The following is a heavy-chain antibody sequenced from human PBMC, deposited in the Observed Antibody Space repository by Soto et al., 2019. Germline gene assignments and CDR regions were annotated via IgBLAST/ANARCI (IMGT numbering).Heavy chain of an antibody. CDR2: ISTYNGNT. Sequence: QVQLVQSGPEVKKPGASVKVSCKASGYRFNNYGVNWVRQAPGQGLEWMGWISTYNGNTDYGQRFQGSVTMTTDISSSTSYMDVRSLTSDDTAISYCATTTSGYRGRPSSYWGQGTLVSVSS. CDR3: ATTTSGYRGRPSSY. V-gene: IGHV1-18*01. J-gene: IGHJ4*02. D-gene: IGHD5-12*01. CDR1: GYRFNNYG.